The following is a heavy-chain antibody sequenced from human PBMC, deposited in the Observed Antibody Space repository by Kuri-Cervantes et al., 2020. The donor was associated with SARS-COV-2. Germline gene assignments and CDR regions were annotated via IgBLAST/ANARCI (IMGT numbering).Heavy chain of an antibody. D-gene: IGHD6-19*01. CDR3: AKASPTSYSSGWYAHY. Sequence: GGSLKISCAASGFTFSSYAMSWVRQAPGKGLEWVSTISGSGGSTYYADSVKGRFTISRDNSKNTLYLQMNSLRAEDTAVYYCAKASPTSYSSGWYAHYWGQGTLVTVSS. V-gene: IGHV3-23*01. CDR1: GFTFSSYA. J-gene: IGHJ4*02. CDR2: ISGSGGST.